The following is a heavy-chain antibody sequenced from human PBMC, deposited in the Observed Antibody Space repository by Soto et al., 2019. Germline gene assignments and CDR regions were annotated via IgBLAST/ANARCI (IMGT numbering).Heavy chain of an antibody. V-gene: IGHV4-34*01. D-gene: IGHD3-22*01. CDR2: INHSGST. CDR1: GGSFSVYY. Sequence: PSETLSLTCAVYGGSFSVYYWSWIRQPPGKGLEWIGEINHSGSTNYNPSLKSRVTISVDTSKNQFSLKLSSVTAADTAVYYCARGQGVRYYYDSSGYRFDYWGQGTLVTVSS. J-gene: IGHJ4*02. CDR3: ARGQGVRYYYDSSGYRFDY.